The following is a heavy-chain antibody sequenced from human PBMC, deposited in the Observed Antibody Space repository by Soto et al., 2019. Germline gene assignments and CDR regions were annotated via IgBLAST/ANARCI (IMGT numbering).Heavy chain of an antibody. Sequence: GGSLRLSCAASGFTFTRYSMNWVRQSPGKGLEWVSSISSTTNYIYYGDSMKGRFTISRDNAKNSLYLEMNSLRAEDTAVYYCARESEDLTSNFDYWGQGTMVTVSS. CDR3: ARESEDLTSNFDY. CDR2: ISSTTNYI. V-gene: IGHV3-21*06. J-gene: IGHJ4*03. CDR1: GFTFTRYS.